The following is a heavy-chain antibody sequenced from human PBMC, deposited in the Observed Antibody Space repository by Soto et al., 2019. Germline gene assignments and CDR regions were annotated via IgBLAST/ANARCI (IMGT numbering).Heavy chain of an antibody. Sequence: GGSLRLSCAASGFTFSSYAMHWVRQAPGKGLEWVAVISYDGSNKYYADSVKGRFTISRDNSKNTLYLQMNSLRAEDTAVYYCARDRWQDDFWSGKAYYYYGMDVWGQGTTVTVSS. CDR2: ISYDGSNK. J-gene: IGHJ6*02. D-gene: IGHD3-3*01. CDR1: GFTFSSYA. V-gene: IGHV3-30-3*01. CDR3: ARDRWQDDFWSGKAYYYYGMDV.